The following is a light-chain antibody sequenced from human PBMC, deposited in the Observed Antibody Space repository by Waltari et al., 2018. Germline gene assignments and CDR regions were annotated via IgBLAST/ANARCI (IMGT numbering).Light chain of an antibody. CDR3: FSYRSSSTWV. CDR1: NSHVVGCNY. Sequence: QLALTLPASVSESPGKSITIPCSGTNSHVVGCNYVCWYQQHPGKAPKLIIYDVAKRPSGVSNRFSGSKSGNTASLTISGLQAEDEADYYCFSYRSSSTWVFGGGTKLTVL. CDR2: DVA. V-gene: IGLV2-14*01. J-gene: IGLJ3*02.